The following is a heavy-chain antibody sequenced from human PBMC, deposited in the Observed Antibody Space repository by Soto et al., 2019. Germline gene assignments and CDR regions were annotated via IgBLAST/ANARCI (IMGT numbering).Heavy chain of an antibody. V-gene: IGHV3-48*03. J-gene: IGHJ4*01. CDR3: VRFGGAAAGPGDY. D-gene: IGHD6-13*01. CDR2: ISSSVTTI. Sequence: GGSLRLSGVASDFTFSGYEMNGVRQAPGKGLEWVSYISSSVTTIYYSDSVKGRLTISRDNAKKSLFLQMNSLRAEDTALYYCVRFGGAAAGPGDYWGHGTLVTVSS. CDR1: DFTFSGYE.